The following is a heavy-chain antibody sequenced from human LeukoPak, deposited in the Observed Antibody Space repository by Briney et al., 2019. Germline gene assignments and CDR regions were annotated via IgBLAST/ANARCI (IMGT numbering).Heavy chain of an antibody. V-gene: IGHV4-39*01. D-gene: IGHD3-22*01. J-gene: IGHJ4*02. CDR3: ARGARYYYDSPLEYYFDY. CDR1: GGSISSSSYY. CDR2: IYYSGST. Sequence: PSETLSLTCTVSGGSISSSSYYWGWIRQPPGKGLEWIGSIYYSGSTYYNPSLKSRVTISVDTSKNQFSLKLGSVTAADTAVYYCARGARYYYDSPLEYYFDYWGQGTLVTVSS.